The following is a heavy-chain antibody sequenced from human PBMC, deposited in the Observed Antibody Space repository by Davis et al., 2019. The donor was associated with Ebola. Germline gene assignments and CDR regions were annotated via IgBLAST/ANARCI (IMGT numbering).Heavy chain of an antibody. CDR2: IKQDGSEK. V-gene: IGHV3-7*03. CDR3: ARDLLAGTADY. CDR1: GFTFSSNW. Sequence: GGSLRLSCAASGFTFSSNWMSWVRQAPGKGLEWVADIKQDGSEKYSVDSVRGRFTVSRDNAKNSLSLQMNSLTAEDTAVYYCARDLLAGTADYWGQGTLVTVSS. J-gene: IGHJ4*02. D-gene: IGHD6-13*01.